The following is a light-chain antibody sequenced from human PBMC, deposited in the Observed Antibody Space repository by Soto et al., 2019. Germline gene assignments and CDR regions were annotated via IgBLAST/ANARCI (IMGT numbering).Light chain of an antibody. CDR1: QSISSN. V-gene: IGKV3-15*01. CDR2: GAS. J-gene: IGKJ1*01. Sequence: EILMTQSPATLSVSPGEGVTLSCRARQSISSNLAWYHQQPGQAPRLLIYGASTRPTGSPARFSGSGSGTEFTLTISSLQSEEFAIYYCQQYANWPRTFGIGTKVEIK. CDR3: QQYANWPRT.